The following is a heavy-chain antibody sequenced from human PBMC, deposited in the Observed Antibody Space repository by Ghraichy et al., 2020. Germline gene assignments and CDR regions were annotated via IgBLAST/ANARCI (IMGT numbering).Heavy chain of an antibody. CDR3: VRQQWGYFDF. CDR1: GYTITGHY. D-gene: IGHD6-19*01. Sequence: ASVKVSCKASGYTITGHYIHWVRQAPGQVFEWMGWIDPNSGGTSYVQKFQGRVSMTRDTSISTAYMELSRLRFDDTAAYYCVRQQWGYFDFWGQGTLVTVSS. CDR2: IDPNSGGT. J-gene: IGHJ4*02. V-gene: IGHV1-2*02.